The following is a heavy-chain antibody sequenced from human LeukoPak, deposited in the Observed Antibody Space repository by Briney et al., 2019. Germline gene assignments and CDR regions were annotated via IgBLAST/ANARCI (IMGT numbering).Heavy chain of an antibody. CDR3: ARGTRDSSSWYDY. CDR2: ISYSGST. J-gene: IGHJ4*02. Sequence: SETLSLTCTVSRGSISGYYWSWIRQPPGKGLEWIGFISYSGSTNYNPSLKSRVTISVDTSKNQFSLKLSSVTAADTAVYYCARGTRDSSSWYDYWGQGTLVTVSS. D-gene: IGHD6-13*01. CDR1: RGSISGYY. V-gene: IGHV4-59*12.